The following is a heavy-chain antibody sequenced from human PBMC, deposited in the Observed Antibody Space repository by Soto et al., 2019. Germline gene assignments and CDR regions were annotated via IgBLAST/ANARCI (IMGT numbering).Heavy chain of an antibody. CDR3: AKGKYYYDSSGYYV. V-gene: IGHV3-74*01. Sequence: PGGSLRLSCAASGFTFSSYWMHWVRQAPGKGLVWVSAINSSGGSTYYADSVKGRFTISRDNSKNTLYLQMNSLRAEDTAVYYCAKGKYYYDSSGYYVWGQGTLVTVSS. D-gene: IGHD3-22*01. J-gene: IGHJ4*02. CDR2: INSSGGST. CDR1: GFTFSSYW.